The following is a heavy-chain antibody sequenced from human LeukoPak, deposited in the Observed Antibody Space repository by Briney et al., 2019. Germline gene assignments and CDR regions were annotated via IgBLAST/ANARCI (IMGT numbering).Heavy chain of an antibody. V-gene: IGHV4-34*01. Sequence: KTSETLSLTCAVYGGSFSGYYWSWIRQPPGKGLEWIGEINHSGSTNYNPSLKSRVTISVDTSKNQFSLKLSSVTAADTAVYYCARGRVPGYWYFDLWGRGTLVTVSS. CDR3: ARGRVPGYWYFDL. CDR1: GGSFSGYY. J-gene: IGHJ2*01. CDR2: INHSGST.